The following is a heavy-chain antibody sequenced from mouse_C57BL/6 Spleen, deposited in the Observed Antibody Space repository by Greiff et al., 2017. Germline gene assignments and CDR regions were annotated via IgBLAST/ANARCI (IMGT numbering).Heavy chain of an antibody. J-gene: IGHJ3*01. V-gene: IGHV3-1*01. CDR2: ISYSGST. CDR1: GYSITSGYD. Sequence: EVQLQESGPGMVKPSQSLSLTCTVTGYSITSGYDWHWIRPFPGNKLEWMGNISYSGSTNYNPSLKSRISITHDTSKNHFFLKLNSVTTEYTATYNCARGDPGFAYGGQGTLVTVSA. CDR3: ARGDPGFAY.